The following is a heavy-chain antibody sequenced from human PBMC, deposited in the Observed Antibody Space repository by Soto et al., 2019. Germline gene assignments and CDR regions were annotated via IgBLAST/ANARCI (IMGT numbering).Heavy chain of an antibody. Sequence: QVQLVQSGAEVKKPGSSVKVSCKASGGTFSSYMISWVRQAPGQGLEWMGRIIPILGVTNYAQKFQGRVMIIADKSTNTAYMELISLKSEDTAVYYCARGGWGSDVKGGVDYWGQGTLVNVSS. CDR1: GGTFSSYM. D-gene: IGHD3-10*01. CDR3: ARGGWGSDVKGGVDY. CDR2: IIPILGVT. V-gene: IGHV1-69*02. J-gene: IGHJ4*02.